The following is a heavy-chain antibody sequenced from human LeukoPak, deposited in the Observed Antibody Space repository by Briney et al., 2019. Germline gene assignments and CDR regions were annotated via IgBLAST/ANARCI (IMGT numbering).Heavy chain of an antibody. CDR3: ARGEWLVGSHHDY. D-gene: IGHD6-19*01. J-gene: IGHJ4*02. CDR1: GFTFSSYA. Sequence: GSLRLSCAASGFTFSSYAMHWVRQAPGKGLEWVAVISYDGSNKYYADSVKGRFTISRDNSKNTLYLQMNSLRAEDTAVYYCARGEWLVGSHHDYWGQGTLVTVSS. V-gene: IGHV3-30-3*01. CDR2: ISYDGSNK.